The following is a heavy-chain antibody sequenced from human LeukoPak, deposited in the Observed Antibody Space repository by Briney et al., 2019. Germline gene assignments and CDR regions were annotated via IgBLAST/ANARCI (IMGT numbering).Heavy chain of an antibody. J-gene: IGHJ1*01. D-gene: IGHD4/OR15-4a*01. V-gene: IGHV3-30*04. Sequence: GGSLRLSCAASGFTFSSHALHWVRQAPGKGLEWVAVVSSDGSNKYYADSVKGRITISRDNSKNTLYLQMNSLKTEDTATYYCAKDMDSGTNYDPSEYIQYWGQGTLVTVSS. CDR2: VSSDGSNK. CDR1: GFTFSSHA. CDR3: AKDMDSGTNYDPSEYIQY.